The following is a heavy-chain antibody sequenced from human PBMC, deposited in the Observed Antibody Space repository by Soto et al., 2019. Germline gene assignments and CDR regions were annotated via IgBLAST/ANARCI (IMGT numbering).Heavy chain of an antibody. CDR2: MNPNTVNS. D-gene: IGHD1-1*01. V-gene: IGHV1-8*01. CDR1: GYTFTSYD. J-gene: IGHJ4*02. CDR3: ARRAETNGWNAFGADKYYFDF. Sequence: ASVEVSCKASGYTFTSYDIYWVRQATGQGLEGMGWMNPNTVNSGYAQKFQGRVTMTSDTSISTAHMELSSLRSEDTAVYYCARRAETNGWNAFGADKYYFDFWGQGTLVTVSS.